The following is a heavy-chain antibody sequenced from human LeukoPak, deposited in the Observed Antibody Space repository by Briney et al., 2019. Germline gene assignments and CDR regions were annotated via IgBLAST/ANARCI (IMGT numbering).Heavy chain of an antibody. D-gene: IGHD4-11*01. V-gene: IGHV3-33*06. CDR1: GFTFRSYG. CDR2: IWYDGSNK. Sequence: GGSLRLSCAASGFTFRSYGMHWVRQAPSKGLEWVAVIWYDGSNKYYADSVKGRFTISRDNSKNTLYLQMNSLRAEDTAVYYCAKGHRNYAYYFHYWGQGTLVTVSS. J-gene: IGHJ4*02. CDR3: AKGHRNYAYYFHY.